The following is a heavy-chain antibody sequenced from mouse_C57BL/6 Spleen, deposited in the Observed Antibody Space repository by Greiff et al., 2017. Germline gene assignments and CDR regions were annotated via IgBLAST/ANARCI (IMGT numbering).Heavy chain of an antibody. V-gene: IGHV3-6*01. Sequence: EVQVVESGPGLVKPSQSLSLTCSVTGYSITSGYYWNWIRQFPGNKLEWMGYISYDGSNNYNPSLRNRISITRDTSKNQFFLKLNDVTTEDTATYYCARTLTGTDYFDYWGQGTTLTDAS. D-gene: IGHD4-1*01. J-gene: IGHJ2*01. CDR1: GYSITSGYY. CDR2: ISYDGSN. CDR3: ARTLTGTDYFDY.